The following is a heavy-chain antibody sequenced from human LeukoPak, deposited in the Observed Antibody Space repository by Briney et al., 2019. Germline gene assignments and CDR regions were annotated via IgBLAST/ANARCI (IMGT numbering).Heavy chain of an antibody. Sequence: PGGSLRLSCAASGFTFSSYSMNWVRQAPGKGLEWVSYISSSGSTIYYADSVKGRFTISRDNAKNSLYLQMNSLRAEDTAVYYCAREGGNDAFDIWGQGTMVTVSS. V-gene: IGHV3-48*01. CDR1: GFTFSSYS. J-gene: IGHJ3*02. CDR2: ISSSGSTI. CDR3: AREGGNDAFDI.